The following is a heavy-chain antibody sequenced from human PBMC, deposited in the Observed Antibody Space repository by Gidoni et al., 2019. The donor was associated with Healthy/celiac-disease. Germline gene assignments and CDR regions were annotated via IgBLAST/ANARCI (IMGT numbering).Heavy chain of an antibody. D-gene: IGHD3-22*01. CDR3: ARLERRDSSGYSRNVIEN. CDR1: GYTFTTYG. CDR2: ISAYNGNT. J-gene: IGHJ4*02. V-gene: IGHV1-18*01. Sequence: QVQLVQSGAEVKKPGASVKACCKASGYTFTTYGISWVRQAPGQGLEWVGWISAYNGNTNYAQKLQGRVTMTTDTSTSTAYMEPRSLRSDDTAVYYCARLERRDSSGYSRNVIENWGQGTLVTVSS.